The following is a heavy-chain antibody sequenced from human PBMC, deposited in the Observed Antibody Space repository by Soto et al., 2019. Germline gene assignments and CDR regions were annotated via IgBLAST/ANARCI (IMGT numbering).Heavy chain of an antibody. J-gene: IGHJ5*02. CDR3: AKDAYGDYTGGNWFDP. D-gene: IGHD4-17*01. V-gene: IGHV3-9*01. CDR1: GFTFGDYA. Sequence: DGQLVESGGGLVQPGRSLRLSCAASGFTFGDYAMHWVRQVPGKGLEWVSSISWNTGSVAYADSVKGRFTISRDNAKNSLYLQMNSLRAEDTAFYYCAKDAYGDYTGGNWFDPWGQGTLVTVSS. CDR2: ISWNTGSV.